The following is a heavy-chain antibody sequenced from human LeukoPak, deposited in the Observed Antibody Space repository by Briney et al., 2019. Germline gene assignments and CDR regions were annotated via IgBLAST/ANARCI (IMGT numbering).Heavy chain of an antibody. CDR2: INHSGST. D-gene: IGHD3-22*01. Sequence: SETLSLTCAVYGGSFSGYYWSWIRQPPGKGLEWIGEINHSGSTNYNPSLKSRVTISVDTSKNQFSLKLSSVTAADTAVYYCARGLTYYYDSSGYYAHFDYWGQGTLVTVSS. CDR3: ARGLTYYYDSSGYYAHFDY. V-gene: IGHV4-34*01. CDR1: GGSFSGYY. J-gene: IGHJ4*02.